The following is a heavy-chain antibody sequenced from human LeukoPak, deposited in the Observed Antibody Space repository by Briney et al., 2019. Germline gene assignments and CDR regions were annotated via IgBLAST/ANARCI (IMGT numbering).Heavy chain of an antibody. Sequence: PGGSLRLSCAASGFTFSSYGMHWVRRAPVKGLEWVAVIWYDGSNKYYADSVKGRFTISRDNSKNTLYLQMNSLRAEDTAVYYCARAYSGSYRYDYWGQGTLVTVSS. CDR3: ARAYSGSYRYDY. CDR1: GFTFSSYG. J-gene: IGHJ4*02. CDR2: IWYDGSNK. V-gene: IGHV3-33*01. D-gene: IGHD1-26*01.